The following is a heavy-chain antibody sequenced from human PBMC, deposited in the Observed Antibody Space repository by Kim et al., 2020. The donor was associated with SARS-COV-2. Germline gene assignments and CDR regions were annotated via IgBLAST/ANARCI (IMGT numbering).Heavy chain of an antibody. J-gene: IGHJ4*02. Sequence: YNPSLKSRVTISVDKSKNQFYLKLSSVAAAETAVYYCARGLRFVEWLSIDYWGQGTLVTVSS. D-gene: IGHD3-3*01. V-gene: IGHV4-4*02. CDR3: ARGLRFVEWLSIDY.